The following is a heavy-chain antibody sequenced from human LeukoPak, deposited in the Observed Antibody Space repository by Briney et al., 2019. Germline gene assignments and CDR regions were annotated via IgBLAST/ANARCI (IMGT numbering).Heavy chain of an antibody. J-gene: IGHJ4*02. V-gene: IGHV4-30-4*01. Sequence: SETLSLTCTVSGGSISSGDYYWSWIRQPPGKGLEWIGYIYYSGSTYYNPSLKSRVTISVDTSKNQFSLKLSSVTAADTAVYYCARFSGAAGTFDYWGQGTLVTVSS. CDR3: ARFSGAAGTFDY. CDR1: GGSISSGDYY. CDR2: IYYSGST. D-gene: IGHD6-13*01.